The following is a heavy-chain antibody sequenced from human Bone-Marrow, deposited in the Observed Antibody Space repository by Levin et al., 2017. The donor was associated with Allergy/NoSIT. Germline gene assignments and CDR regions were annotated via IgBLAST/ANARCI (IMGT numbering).Heavy chain of an antibody. CDR3: ARDRDYTPQPGYYEMDV. CDR2: IYSGGST. D-gene: IGHD3-22*01. Sequence: GGSLRLSCAASGFTVSNNHMSWVRQVAGKGLECVGGIYSGGSTYNADSVKGRFTISRDNSKNTVYLEMNSLRAEDTATYYCARDRDYTPQPGYYEMDVWGQGTTVIVSS. CDR1: GFTVSNNH. J-gene: IGHJ6*02. V-gene: IGHV3-66*01.